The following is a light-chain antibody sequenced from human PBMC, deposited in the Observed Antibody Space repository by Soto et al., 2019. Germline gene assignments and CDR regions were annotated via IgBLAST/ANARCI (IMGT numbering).Light chain of an antibody. J-gene: IGKJ1*01. CDR3: QQYNSYYRT. V-gene: IGKV1-5*01. CDR2: DAS. CDR1: QSISSW. Sequence: DIQTTQSPSTLSASVGDRVTITCRASQSISSWLAWYQQKPGKAPKLLIYDASSLESGVPSRFSGSGSGTEFTLTISSLQPDDFETYYCQQYNSYYRTFGQGTKVDIK.